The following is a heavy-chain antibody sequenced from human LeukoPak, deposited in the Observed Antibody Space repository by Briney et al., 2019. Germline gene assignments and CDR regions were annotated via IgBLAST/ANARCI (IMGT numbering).Heavy chain of an antibody. D-gene: IGHD3-22*01. CDR2: ISGSGDNT. V-gene: IGHV3-23*01. CDR3: AKGSYYDSSGSFYFDY. CDR1: GLTFSSYA. J-gene: IGHJ4*02. Sequence: GGSLRLSCAASGLTFSSYAMSCVRQAPGKGLEWVSGISGSGDNTYYADSVKGRFTISRDNSKNTLYVQVNSLGTEDTAAYYCAKGSYYDSSGSFYFDYWGQGTLVTVSS.